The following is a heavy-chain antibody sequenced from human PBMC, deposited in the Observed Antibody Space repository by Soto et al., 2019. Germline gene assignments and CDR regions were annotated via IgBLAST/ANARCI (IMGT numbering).Heavy chain of an antibody. CDR2: ISSSSSYI. D-gene: IGHD6-19*01. CDR3: ARDPYPWEWLVQGAFDI. V-gene: IGHV3-21*01. J-gene: IGHJ3*02. Sequence: LRLSCAASGFTFSSYSMNWVRQAPGKGLEWISSISSSSSYIYYADSVKGRFTISRDNAKNSLYLQMNSLRAEDTAVYYCARDPYPWEWLVQGAFDIWGQGTMVTVSS. CDR1: GFTFSSYS.